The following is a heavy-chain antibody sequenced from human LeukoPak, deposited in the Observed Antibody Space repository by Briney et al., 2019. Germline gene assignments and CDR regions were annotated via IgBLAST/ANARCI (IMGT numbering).Heavy chain of an antibody. D-gene: IGHD2-21*02. CDR1: GDSINIEY. Sequence: PETLSLTCTVSGDSINIEYWSWIRQPPGKGLEWVGYIHHSGSGTNYSPSLKSRLTISVDTSKRQISLKLSSVTAADTALYYCATLRGASTAVFDSWGQGILVTVSS. V-gene: IGHV4-4*09. J-gene: IGHJ4*02. CDR3: ATLRGASTAVFDS. CDR2: IHHSGSGT.